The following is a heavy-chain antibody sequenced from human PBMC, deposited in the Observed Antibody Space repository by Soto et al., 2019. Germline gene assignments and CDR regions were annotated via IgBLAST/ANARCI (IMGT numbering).Heavy chain of an antibody. J-gene: IGHJ4*02. D-gene: IGHD4-4*01. CDR3: ARNGPYSNYLGYYFDY. CDR1: GGSISSGGYY. CDR2: IYYSGST. V-gene: IGHV4-31*03. Sequence: SETLSLTCTVSGGSISSGGYYWSWIRQHPGKGLEWIGYIYYSGSTYYNPSLKSRVTISVDTSKNQFSLKLSSVTAADTAVYYCARNGPYSNYLGYYFDYWGQGTLVTVSS.